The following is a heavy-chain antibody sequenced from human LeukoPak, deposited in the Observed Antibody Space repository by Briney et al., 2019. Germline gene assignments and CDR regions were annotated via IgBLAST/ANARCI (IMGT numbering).Heavy chain of an antibody. CDR1: GYTFTSYG. D-gene: IGHD3-22*01. J-gene: IGHJ3*02. Sequence: ASVKVSCKASGYTFTSYGISWVRQAPRQGLEWMGWISAYNGNTNCAQKLQGRVTMTTDTSTSTAYMELRSLRSDDTAVYYCARASHYYDSSGDAFDIWGQGTMVTVSS. CDR2: ISAYNGNT. CDR3: ARASHYYDSSGDAFDI. V-gene: IGHV1-18*01.